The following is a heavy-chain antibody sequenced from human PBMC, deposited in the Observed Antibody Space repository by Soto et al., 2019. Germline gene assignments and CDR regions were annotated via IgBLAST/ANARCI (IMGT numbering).Heavy chain of an antibody. J-gene: IGHJ6*03. CDR3: AKSGPLLEWLLSPQPESNYYYYYYMDV. V-gene: IGHV4-31*03. Sequence: SETLSLTCTVSGGSISSGGYYWSWIRQHPGKGLEWIGYIYYSGSTYYNPSLKSRVTISVDTSKNQFSLKLSSVTAEDTAVYYCAKSGPLLEWLLSPQPESNYYYYYYMDVWGKGTTVTVSS. CDR2: IYYSGST. CDR1: GGSISSGGYY. D-gene: IGHD3-3*01.